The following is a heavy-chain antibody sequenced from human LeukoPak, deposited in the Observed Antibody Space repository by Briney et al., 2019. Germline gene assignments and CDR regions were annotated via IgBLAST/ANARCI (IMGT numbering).Heavy chain of an antibody. V-gene: IGHV3-33*01. CDR1: GFTFSSYG. CDR2: IWYDGSNR. D-gene: IGHD7-27*01. J-gene: IGHJ5*02. CDR3: ERDDLGS. Sequence: PGTSLRLSGGASGFTFSSYGMHWVRQAPGKGLEWVAVIWYDGSNRFYADSVKGRFTISRDNAKNTLFLQMNSLRAEDTAVYYCERDDLGSWGQGTLVTVSS.